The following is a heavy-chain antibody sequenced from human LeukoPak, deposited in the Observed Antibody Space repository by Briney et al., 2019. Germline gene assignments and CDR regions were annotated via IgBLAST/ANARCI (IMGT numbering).Heavy chain of an antibody. J-gene: IGHJ4*02. CDR3: ARGGVVTADLDY. D-gene: IGHD2-21*02. V-gene: IGHV4-59*01. CDR1: GGSISSYY. Sequence: SETLSLTCTVSGGSISSYYWSWIRQPPGKGLEWIGYIYYSGSTNYNPSLKSRVTISVDTSKNQFSLKPSSVTAADTAVYYCARGGVVTADLDYWGQGTLVTVSS. CDR2: IYYSGST.